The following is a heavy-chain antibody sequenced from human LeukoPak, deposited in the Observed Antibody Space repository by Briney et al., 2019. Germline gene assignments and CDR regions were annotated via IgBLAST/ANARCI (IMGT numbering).Heavy chain of an antibody. D-gene: IGHD2-15*01. CDR1: GYTLTTYY. V-gene: IGHV1-46*01. J-gene: IGHJ2*01. CDR3: AGLAADCAGGSCYSEATRQGDWYFDL. Sequence: ASVKVSCKASGYTLTTYYLDWVRQAPGQGLEWMGVINPRGGSTSYAQKFQGRVTMTGDTSTSTVYIELSSLYSDRTAVYDCAGLAADCAGGSCYSEATRQGDWYFDLWGRGTLVTVSS. CDR2: INPRGGST.